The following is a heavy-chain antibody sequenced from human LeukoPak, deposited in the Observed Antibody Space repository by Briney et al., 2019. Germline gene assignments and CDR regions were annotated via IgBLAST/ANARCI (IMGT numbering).Heavy chain of an antibody. CDR1: GFIFSDYS. CDR3: VRERFHGSGAPKFDL. J-gene: IGHJ4*02. D-gene: IGHD3-10*01. Sequence: GGSLRLSCAASGFIFSDYSMKWIRQAPGKGLEWVSSISSSSTYISYAGSLKGRSTISRDNAMNSLFLQINSVRVEDTAVYYCVRERFHGSGAPKFDLWGQGTLLIVSS. V-gene: IGHV3-21*01. CDR2: ISSSSTYI.